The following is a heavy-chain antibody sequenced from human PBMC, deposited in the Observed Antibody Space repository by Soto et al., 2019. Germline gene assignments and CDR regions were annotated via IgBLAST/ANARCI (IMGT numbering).Heavy chain of an antibody. CDR1: GGSISSYY. J-gene: IGHJ4*02. CDR2: IYYSGST. V-gene: IGHV4-59*01. Sequence: SETLSLTCTVSGGSISSYYWSWIRQPPGKGLEWIGYIYYSGSTNYNPSLKSRVTISVDTSKNQFSLKLSSVTAADTAVYYCARDAQGYFAYWGQGTLVTVSS. CDR3: ARDAQGYFAY.